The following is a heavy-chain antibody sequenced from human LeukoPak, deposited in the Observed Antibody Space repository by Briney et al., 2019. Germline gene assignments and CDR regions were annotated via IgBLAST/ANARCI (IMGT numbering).Heavy chain of an antibody. CDR3: AKDDDWGRFNH. V-gene: IGHV3-30*04. CDR2: ISYDGSNE. D-gene: IGHD3-16*01. J-gene: IGHJ1*01. CDR1: GFTFSSYV. Sequence: TGGSLRLSCAASGFTFSSYVMHWVRQAPGKGLEWVAIISYDGSNEYYADSVKGRFTISRDNSKNTVSLQLNSLRAEDTAMYYCAKDDDWGRFNHWGQGTLVTVSS.